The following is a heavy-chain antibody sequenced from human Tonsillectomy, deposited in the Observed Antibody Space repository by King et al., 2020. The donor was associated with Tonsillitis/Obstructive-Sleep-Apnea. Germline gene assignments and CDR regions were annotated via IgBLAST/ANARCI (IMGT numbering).Heavy chain of an antibody. CDR1: GYTFTNYW. CDR2: IYPGDSDT. Sequence: QLVQSGAEVKKPGESLKISCKGSGYTFTNYWIGWVRQMPGKGLEWIGFIYPGDSDTRYSQSFQGLVTISADKSINTAYLQWGSLKASDTAMYYCASTLEDQLLPYFFDYWGQGTLVTVSS. D-gene: IGHD4-11*01. V-gene: IGHV5-51*01. CDR3: ASTLEDQLLPYFFDY. J-gene: IGHJ4*02.